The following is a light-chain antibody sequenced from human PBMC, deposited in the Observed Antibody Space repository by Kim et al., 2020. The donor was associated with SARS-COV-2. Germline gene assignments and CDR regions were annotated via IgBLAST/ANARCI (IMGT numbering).Light chain of an antibody. Sequence: GQSSTISSTGTSSDVGGYNDVSWYQQHPGKAPKLMIYEVSNRPSGVSNRFSGSKSGNTASLTISGLQAEDEADYYCSSYTSSSTRVFGGGTKLTVL. CDR2: EVS. CDR3: SSYTSSSTRV. CDR1: SSDVGGYND. V-gene: IGLV2-14*01. J-gene: IGLJ3*02.